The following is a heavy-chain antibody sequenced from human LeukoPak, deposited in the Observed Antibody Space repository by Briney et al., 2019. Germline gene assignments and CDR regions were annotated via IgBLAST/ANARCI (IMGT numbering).Heavy chain of an antibody. CDR2: INHSGST. CDR3: ARGAGIAVAGNFDY. V-gene: IGHV4-34*01. D-gene: IGHD6-19*01. J-gene: IGHJ4*02. CDR1: GGSFSGYY. Sequence: SETLSLTCAVYGGSFSGYYWSWIRQPPGKGLEWIGEINHSGSTNYNPSLKSRVTISVDTPKNQFSLKLSSVTAADTAVYYCARGAGIAVAGNFDYWGQGTLVTVSS.